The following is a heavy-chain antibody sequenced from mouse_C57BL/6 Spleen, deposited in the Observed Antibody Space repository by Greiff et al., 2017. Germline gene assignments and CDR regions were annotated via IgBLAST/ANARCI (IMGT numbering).Heavy chain of an antibody. D-gene: IGHD2-2*01. CDR1: GYAFSSSW. V-gene: IGHV1-82*01. J-gene: IGHJ2*01. CDR3: ARWDYGYDGDY. CDR2: IYPGDGDT. Sequence: QVQLKQSGPELVKPGASVKISCKASGYAFSSSWMNWVKQRPGKGLEWIGRIYPGDGDTNYNGKFKGKATLTADKSSSTAYMQLSSLTSEDSAVYFCARWDYGYDGDYWGQGTTLTVSS.